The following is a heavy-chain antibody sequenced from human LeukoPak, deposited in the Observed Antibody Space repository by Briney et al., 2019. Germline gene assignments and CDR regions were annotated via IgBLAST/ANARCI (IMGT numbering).Heavy chain of an antibody. CDR2: INPNSGGT. V-gene: IGHV1-2*02. CDR3: ARDCSSTSCTDY. J-gene: IGHJ4*02. Sequence: ASGKVSCKASGYTFTGYYMHWVRQAPGQGLEWMGWINPNSGGTNYAQKFQGRVTMTRDTSISTAYMELSRLRSDDTAVYYCARDCSSTSCTDYWGQGTLVTVSS. CDR1: GYTFTGYY. D-gene: IGHD2-2*01.